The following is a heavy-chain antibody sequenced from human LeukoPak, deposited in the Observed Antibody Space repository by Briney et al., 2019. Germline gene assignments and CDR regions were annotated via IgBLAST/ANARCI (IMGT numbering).Heavy chain of an antibody. D-gene: IGHD1-14*01. Sequence: ASVKVSCKASGYTFTDYYVHWVRQAPGQGLEWMGWISAYNGNTNYAQKLQGRVTMTTDTSTSTAYMELRSLRSDDTAVYYCARGDRFLLHGFDYWGQGTLVTVSS. CDR1: GYTFTDYY. J-gene: IGHJ4*02. V-gene: IGHV1-18*04. CDR3: ARGDRFLLHGFDY. CDR2: ISAYNGNT.